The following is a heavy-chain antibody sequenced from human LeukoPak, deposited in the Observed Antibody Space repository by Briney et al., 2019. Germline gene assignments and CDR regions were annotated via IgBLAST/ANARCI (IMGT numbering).Heavy chain of an antibody. V-gene: IGHV3-23*01. J-gene: IGHJ5*02. CDR3: AKNKSAWLEYNWFDP. D-gene: IGHD6-19*01. Sequence: GGSLRLSCAASGFTFSSYAMSWVRQAPGKGLEWVSAISDSGGSTYYANSVKGRFTISRENSKNTLYLEMSSLRVEDTALYYCAKNKSAWLEYNWFDPWGQGTLVTVSS. CDR1: GFTFSSYA. CDR2: ISDSGGST.